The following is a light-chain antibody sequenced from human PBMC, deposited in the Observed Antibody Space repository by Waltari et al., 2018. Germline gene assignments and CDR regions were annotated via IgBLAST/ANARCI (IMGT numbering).Light chain of an antibody. V-gene: IGKV3-11*01. Sequence: EIVLTQSPVTLSLAPGERATLSCWASHSVGSSLAWYQQKPGQAPRLLMYDASNRATGVPARFNGSGSGTDFTLTIISLQSEDSAVYYCQQRSNWPPITFGQGTRLEIK. CDR2: DAS. CDR3: QQRSNWPPIT. J-gene: IGKJ5*01. CDR1: HSVGSS.